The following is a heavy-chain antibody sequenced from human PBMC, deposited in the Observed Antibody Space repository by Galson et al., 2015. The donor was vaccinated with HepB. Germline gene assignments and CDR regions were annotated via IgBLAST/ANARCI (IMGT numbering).Heavy chain of an antibody. V-gene: IGHV1-46*01. CDR3: AREGYIVVVVVATGRLGY. J-gene: IGHJ4*02. CDR1: GYTFTSYY. Sequence: SVKVSCKASGYTFTSYYMHWVRQAPGQGLEWMGIINPSGGSTSYAQKFQGRVTMTRDTSTSTVYMELSSLRSEDTAVYYCAREGYIVVVVVATGRLGYWGQGTLVTVSS. D-gene: IGHD2-15*01. CDR2: INPSGGST.